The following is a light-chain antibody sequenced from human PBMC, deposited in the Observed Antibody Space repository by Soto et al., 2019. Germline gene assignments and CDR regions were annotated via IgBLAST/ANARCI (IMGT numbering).Light chain of an antibody. CDR1: QSIDTW. J-gene: IGKJ1*01. V-gene: IGKV1-5*03. Sequence: DIQMTQSPSTLSASVGDRVTITCRARQSIDTWLAWYQQKPGKAPKLLIYTASTSESGVPARFSGSGSGTEFTLTISSLQPDDFATYYSQQHGNYPATFGQGTKVEVK. CDR2: TAS. CDR3: QQHGNYPAT.